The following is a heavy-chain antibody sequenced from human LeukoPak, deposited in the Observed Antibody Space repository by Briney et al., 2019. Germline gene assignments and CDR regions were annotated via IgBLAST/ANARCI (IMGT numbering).Heavy chain of an antibody. CDR2: INHSGST. CDR3: ARERRWSTFDY. J-gene: IGHJ4*02. V-gene: IGHV4-34*01. Sequence: SETRSLTCAVYGGSFSGYYWSWIRQPPGKGLEWMGEINHSGSTNYNPSLQSRVTISVDTSQNQFSLKLSSVTAADTAVYYCARERRWSTFDYWGQGTLVTVSS. CDR1: GGSFSGYY.